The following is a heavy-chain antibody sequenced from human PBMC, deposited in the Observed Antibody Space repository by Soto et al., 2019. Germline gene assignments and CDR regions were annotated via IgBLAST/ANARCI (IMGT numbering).Heavy chain of an antibody. CDR3: ARSTGVELATLDY. CDR1: WVSLRNNGKW. CDR2: IDWDDDK. J-gene: IGHJ4*02. V-gene: IGHV2-70*11. Sequence: SSPSPGNPTPTLTLTGTFSWVSLRNNGKWLNWIRQTPGKALEWLARIDWDDDKHQSTSLKSRLTISKDTSKNQVVLIMPNVDPVDTATYYCARSTGVELATLDYWGPGTLVTVSS. D-gene: IGHD5-12*01.